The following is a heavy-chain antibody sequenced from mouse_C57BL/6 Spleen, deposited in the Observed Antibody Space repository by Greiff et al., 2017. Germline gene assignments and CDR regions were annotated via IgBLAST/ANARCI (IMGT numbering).Heavy chain of an antibody. Sequence: EVKLVESEGGLVQPGSSMKLSCTASGFTFSDYYMAWVRQVPEKGLEWVANINYDGSSTYYLDSLKSRFIISRDNAKNILYLQMSSLKSEDTATYYCAREGYDYLFDYWGQGTTLTVSS. CDR2: INYDGSST. CDR3: AREGYDYLFDY. D-gene: IGHD2-4*01. V-gene: IGHV5-16*01. J-gene: IGHJ2*01. CDR1: GFTFSDYY.